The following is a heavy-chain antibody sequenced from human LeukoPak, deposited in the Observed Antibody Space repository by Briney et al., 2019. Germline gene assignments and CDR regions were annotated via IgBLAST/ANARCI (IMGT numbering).Heavy chain of an antibody. CDR2: ISASGGAT. V-gene: IGHV3-23*01. Sequence: PGGSLRLSCAASKSTFSSYAMNWVRQAPGKGLEWVSGISASGGATYYADSVKSRFIISRDNSKSTVSLLMNSLTAEDTAIYYCAKDKYTWGDNGDPLDFWGQGTLVSVSS. CDR3: AKDKYTWGDNGDPLDF. J-gene: IGHJ4*02. D-gene: IGHD4-17*01. CDR1: KSTFSSYA.